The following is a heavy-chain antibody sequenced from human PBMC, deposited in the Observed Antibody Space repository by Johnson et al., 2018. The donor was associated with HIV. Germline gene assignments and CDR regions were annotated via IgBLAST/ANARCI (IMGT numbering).Heavy chain of an antibody. Sequence: VQLVESGGGLVQPGGSLRLSCAASGFTFNNYWMSWVRQAPGKGLEWLANIKEDGSEDYYVDSLKGRFTISRDNSKNTLYLQMNSLRAEDTAVYYCARGGAVTRRSADAFDIWGQGTMVTVSS. J-gene: IGHJ3*02. D-gene: IGHD4-11*01. CDR3: ARGGAVTRRSADAFDI. CDR2: IKEDGSED. V-gene: IGHV3-7*02. CDR1: GFTFNNYW.